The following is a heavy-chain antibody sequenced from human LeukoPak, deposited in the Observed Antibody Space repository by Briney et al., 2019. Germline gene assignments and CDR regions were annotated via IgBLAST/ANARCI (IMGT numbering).Heavy chain of an antibody. Sequence: SETLSLTCTVSGYSISRDYYWGCIRQPPGKGLEWIGSIYHSGSTYYNPSLKSRVTISVDTSNNQFSLKLRSVTAADTAMYYCARGKSRGSHIDYWGLGTLVTVSS. D-gene: IGHD1-26*01. V-gene: IGHV4-38-2*02. CDR3: ARGKSRGSHIDY. J-gene: IGHJ4*02. CDR2: IYHSGST. CDR1: GYSISRDYY.